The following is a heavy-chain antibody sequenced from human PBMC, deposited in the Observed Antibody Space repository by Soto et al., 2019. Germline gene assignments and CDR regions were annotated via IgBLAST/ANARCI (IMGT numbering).Heavy chain of an antibody. J-gene: IGHJ6*03. V-gene: IGHV4-59*01. D-gene: IGHD3-3*01. CDR1: GGSISSYY. CDR3: ARGNVLLRFLEWLGHMDV. Sequence: SETLSLTCTVSGGSISSYYWSWIRQPPGKGLEWIGYIYYSGSTNYNPSLKSRVTISVDTSKNQFSLKLSSVTAADTAVYYCARGNVLLRFLEWLGHMDVWGKGTTVTVSS. CDR2: IYYSGST.